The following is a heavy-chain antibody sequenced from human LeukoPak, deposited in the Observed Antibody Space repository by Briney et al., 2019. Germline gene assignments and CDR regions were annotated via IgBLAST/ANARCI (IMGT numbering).Heavy chain of an antibody. D-gene: IGHD6-19*01. CDR3: ARGIVLAGNVDY. V-gene: IGHV3-30*02. J-gene: IGHJ4*02. Sequence: GGSLRLSCAASGFTFSSYGMHWVRQAPGKGLEWVSFIRYDGSNEYYADSVRGRFTISRDNSKNTLYLQMNSLRAEDTAVYYCARGIVLAGNVDYWGQGTLVTVSS. CDR1: GFTFSSYG. CDR2: IRYDGSNE.